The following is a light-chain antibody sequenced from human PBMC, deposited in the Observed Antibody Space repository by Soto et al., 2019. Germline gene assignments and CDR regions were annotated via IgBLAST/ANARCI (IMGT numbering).Light chain of an antibody. V-gene: IGKV3-15*01. Sequence: EIVMTQSPATLSVSPGERVTLSCRASQRINSNLAWYQQKPGQAPRLLIYGASTTATGFPARFSGSGSGTEFTLTISGLQSEDFAVYYCQQYDNWPRTFGQGTKVEIK. J-gene: IGKJ1*01. CDR2: GAS. CDR3: QQYDNWPRT. CDR1: QRINSN.